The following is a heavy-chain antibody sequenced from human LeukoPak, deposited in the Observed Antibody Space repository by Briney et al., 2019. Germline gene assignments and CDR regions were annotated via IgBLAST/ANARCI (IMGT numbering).Heavy chain of an antibody. J-gene: IGHJ6*04. CDR2: IIPIFGTA. V-gene: IGHV1-69*06. D-gene: IGHD6-13*01. CDR1: GGTFSSYA. Sequence: SVKVSCKASGGTFSSYAISWVRQAPGQGLEWMGGIIPIFGTANYAQKFQGRVTITADKSTSTAYMELSSLRSEDTAVYYCARVGPQQLVPFYYYGMNVWGKGTTVTVSS. CDR3: ARVGPQQLVPFYYYGMNV.